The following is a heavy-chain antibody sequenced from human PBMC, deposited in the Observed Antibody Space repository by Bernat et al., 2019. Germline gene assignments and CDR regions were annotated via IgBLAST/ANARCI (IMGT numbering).Heavy chain of an antibody. V-gene: IGHV3-23*01. CDR2: ISGSGGST. CDR1: GFTFSSYA. CDR3: AKDGELLPGGLLDY. J-gene: IGHJ4*02. Sequence: EVQLLESGGGLVQPGGSLRLSCAASGFTFSSYAMSWVRQAPGKGLEWVSAISGSGGSTYYTDSVKGRFTISRDNSKNTLYLQMNSLRAEDTAVYYCAKDGELLPGGLLDYWGQGTLVTVSS. D-gene: IGHD3-10*01.